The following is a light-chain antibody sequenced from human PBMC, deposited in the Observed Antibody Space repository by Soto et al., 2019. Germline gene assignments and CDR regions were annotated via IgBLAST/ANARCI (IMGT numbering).Light chain of an antibody. CDR3: QQTSSFPLS. V-gene: IGKV1-39*01. CDR2: IAS. CDR1: QTVNNNY. J-gene: IGKJ4*01. Sequence: QMSQSPSSLSASVGDRVSITCRASQTVNNNYVNWYQQKPGEAPKLLIYIASSLQSGVPSRFNGSGSGTDFTLHINSLQPDDVATYFCQQTSSFPLSFGGGTKVEIK.